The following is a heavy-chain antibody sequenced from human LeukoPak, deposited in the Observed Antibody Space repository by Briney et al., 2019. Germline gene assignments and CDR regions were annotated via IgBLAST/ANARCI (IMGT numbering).Heavy chain of an antibody. Sequence: SETLSLTCAVSGGSISSGGYSWSWIRQPPGKGLEWIGYIYHSGSTYYNPSLKSRVTISVDRSKNQFSLKLSSVTAADTAVYYCARAVRGSYYFDYWGQGTLVTVSS. J-gene: IGHJ4*02. CDR3: ARAVRGSYYFDY. V-gene: IGHV4-30-2*01. D-gene: IGHD3-10*01. CDR2: IYHSGST. CDR1: GGSISSGGYS.